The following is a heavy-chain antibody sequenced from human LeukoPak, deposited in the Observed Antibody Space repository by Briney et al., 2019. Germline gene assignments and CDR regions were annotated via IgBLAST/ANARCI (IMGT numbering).Heavy chain of an antibody. Sequence: PGRSLRLSCAASGFTFSSYAMHWVRQAPGKGLEWVAVISYDGSNKYYADSVKGRFTISRDNSKNTLYLQMNSLRAEDTAVYYCAKDQGRPSHSDYWGQGTLVTVSS. CDR3: AKDQGRPSHSDY. CDR1: GFTFSSYA. V-gene: IGHV3-30*01. J-gene: IGHJ4*02. CDR2: ISYDGSNK. D-gene: IGHD2-2*01.